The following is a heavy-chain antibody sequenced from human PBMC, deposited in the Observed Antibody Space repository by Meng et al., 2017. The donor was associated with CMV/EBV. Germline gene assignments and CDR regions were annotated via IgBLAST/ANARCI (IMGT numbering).Heavy chain of an antibody. Sequence: QVRLVQSGAEVKKPGDSVTVSCKASGYTFTSYYMHWVRQAPGQGLEWMGIINPSGGSTSYAQKFQGRVTMTRDTSTSTVYMELSSLSSEDTAVYYCALAEYSSSLFDYWGQGTLVTVSS. V-gene: IGHV1-46*01. D-gene: IGHD6-13*01. CDR1: GYTFTSYY. J-gene: IGHJ4*02. CDR2: INPSGGST. CDR3: ALAEYSSSLFDY.